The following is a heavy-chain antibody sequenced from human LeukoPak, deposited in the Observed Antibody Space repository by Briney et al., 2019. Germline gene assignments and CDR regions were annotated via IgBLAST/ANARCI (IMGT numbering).Heavy chain of an antibody. J-gene: IGHJ3*02. CDR1: GGSISSYY. V-gene: IGHV4-59*08. CDR2: IYYSGST. CDR3: ARRQAPLRSDAFDI. Sequence: SETLSLTCTVSGGSISSYYWSWIRQSPGKGLEWIGYIYYSGSTNYNPSLKSRVTISVDTSKNQFSLKLSSVTAADTAVYYCARRQAPLRSDAFDIWGQGTMVTVSS. D-gene: IGHD5-12*01.